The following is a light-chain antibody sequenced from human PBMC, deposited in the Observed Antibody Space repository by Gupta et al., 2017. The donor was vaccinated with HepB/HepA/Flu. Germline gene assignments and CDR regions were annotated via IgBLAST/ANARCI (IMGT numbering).Light chain of an antibody. V-gene: IGKV3-11*01. J-gene: IGKJ5*01. CDR3: QQRNEWPLT. CDR1: QSVSSH. CDR2: DAS. Sequence: EIVLTQSPATLSLSPGEGATLFCRASQSVSSHLAWYQQKPGQAPRLLIVDASNRATGIPARFSGSGSGTDFTLTISSLEPEDFAIYYCQQRNEWPLTFGQGTRVEIK.